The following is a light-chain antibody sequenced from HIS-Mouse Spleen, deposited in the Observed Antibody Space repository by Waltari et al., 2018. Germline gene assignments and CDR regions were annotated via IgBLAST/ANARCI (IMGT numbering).Light chain of an antibody. J-gene: IGKJ1*01. CDR1: QSVSSY. CDR3: QQRSNWTWT. V-gene: IGKV3-11*01. Sequence: EIVLTQSPATLSSSPGERATLSCRASQSVSSYLAWYQQKPGQAPRLLIYDASNRATGIPARFSGSGSGTDFTLTISSLEPEDFAVYYCQQRSNWTWTFGQGTKVEIK. CDR2: DAS.